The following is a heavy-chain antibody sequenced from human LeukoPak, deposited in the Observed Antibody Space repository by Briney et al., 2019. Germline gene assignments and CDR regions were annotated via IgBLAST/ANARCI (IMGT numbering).Heavy chain of an antibody. Sequence: PGGSLRLSCAASGFTFSGYAMHWVRRAPGKGLEWLAVISYDGSNKYYADSVKGRFTISRDNSKNTLYLQMNSLRAEDTAVYYCARDPAHDYYGSGSLDYWGQGTLVTVSS. D-gene: IGHD3-10*01. CDR1: GFTFSGYA. V-gene: IGHV3-30*04. CDR2: ISYDGSNK. CDR3: ARDPAHDYYGSGSLDY. J-gene: IGHJ4*02.